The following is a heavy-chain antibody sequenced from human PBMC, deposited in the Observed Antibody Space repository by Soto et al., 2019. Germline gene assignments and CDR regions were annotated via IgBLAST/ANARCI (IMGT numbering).Heavy chain of an antibody. V-gene: IGHV3-48*04. CDR2: ISSSSSTI. D-gene: IGHD1-20*01. CDR3: SRDNCADAFDI. J-gene: IGHJ3*02. Sequence: GGSLRLSCAASGFTLSSYSMNWVRQAPGKGLEWVSYISSSSSTIYYADSVKGLFTISRDNAKNSLYLQMNSLRAEYTAVYYCSRDNCADAFDIWGQGTMVTVSS. CDR1: GFTLSSYS.